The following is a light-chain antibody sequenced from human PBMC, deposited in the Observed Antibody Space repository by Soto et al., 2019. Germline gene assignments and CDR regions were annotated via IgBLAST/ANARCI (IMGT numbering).Light chain of an antibody. J-gene: IGKJ4*01. V-gene: IGKV3D-20*02. Sequence: EIILTQSPDTLSLSPGERATLSCRASQTVSSNYLAWCQQRPGQAPRLLIYGASTRAAGIPDRFSGSGSGTDFTLTITRLEPEDSATYYCQQASTFPFTFGGGTEVQIK. CDR2: GAS. CDR1: QTVSSNY. CDR3: QQASTFPFT.